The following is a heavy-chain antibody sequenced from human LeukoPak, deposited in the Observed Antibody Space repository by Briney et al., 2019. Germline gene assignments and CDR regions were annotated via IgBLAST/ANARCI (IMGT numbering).Heavy chain of an antibody. Sequence: GGSLRLSCAASGFTFSRYSMNWVRQAPGKGLEWVSSISSSSSYIYYADSVEGRFTISRDNAKNSLYLQMNSLRAEDTAVYYCAREPVTGSVYWGQGTLVTVSS. CDR3: AREPVTGSVY. CDR1: GFTFSRYS. CDR2: ISSSSSYI. D-gene: IGHD4-17*01. V-gene: IGHV3-21*01. J-gene: IGHJ4*02.